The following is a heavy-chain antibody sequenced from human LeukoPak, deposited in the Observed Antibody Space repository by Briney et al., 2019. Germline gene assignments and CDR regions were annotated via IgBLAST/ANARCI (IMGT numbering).Heavy chain of an antibody. V-gene: IGHV3-30*02. Sequence: PGGSLRLSCAASGFTFNNYGMHWVRQAPGKGLEWVAFIRYNGNNQYYADSVKGRFTISRDNSKNTLYLQMNSLRAEDTAVYYCARDITVIDAFDIWGQGTMVTVSS. CDR2: IRYNGNNQ. D-gene: IGHD4-17*01. CDR3: ARDITVIDAFDI. J-gene: IGHJ3*02. CDR1: GFTFNNYG.